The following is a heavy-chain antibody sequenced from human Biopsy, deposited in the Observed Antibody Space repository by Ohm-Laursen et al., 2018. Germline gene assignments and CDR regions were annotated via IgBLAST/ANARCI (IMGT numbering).Heavy chain of an antibody. D-gene: IGHD1-26*01. CDR1: GGSITNYY. Sequence: PGTLSLTWTVSGGSITNYYWSWIRQPPGKGLEYIGYMYYNEGTNYNPSLQSRVSISVDTSRNQVSLTLYSVTAADTAVYYCARVEAGTYDALDIWGQGTLVAVSA. CDR2: MYYNEGT. J-gene: IGHJ3*02. V-gene: IGHV4-59*01. CDR3: ARVEAGTYDALDI.